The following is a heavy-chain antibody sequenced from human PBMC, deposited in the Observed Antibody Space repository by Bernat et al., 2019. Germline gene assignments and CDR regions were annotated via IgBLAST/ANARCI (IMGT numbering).Heavy chain of an antibody. CDR3: ARVPPVVVVPAAMAYYFDY. CDR1: GLTFSDST. J-gene: IGHJ4*02. D-gene: IGHD2-2*01. CDR2: VRTKANGFAT. V-gene: IGHV3-73*01. Sequence: EVQLAESGGGLVQPGGSLKLSCAASGLTFSDSTMQWVRQASGKGLEWVGRVRTKANGFATSYAASVKGRFTISRDNAKNSLYLQMNSLRAEDTAVYYCARVPPVVVVPAAMAYYFDYWGQGTLVTVSS.